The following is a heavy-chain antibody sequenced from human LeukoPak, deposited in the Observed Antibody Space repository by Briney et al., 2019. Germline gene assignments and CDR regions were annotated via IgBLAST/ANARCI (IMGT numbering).Heavy chain of an antibody. Sequence: GGSLRVSCAASGFTFSSYAMSWVRQAPGKGLEWVSAISGSGGSTYYADSVKGRFTISRDNSKNTLYLQMNSLRAEDTAVYYCATFKHYGDYFDYWGQGTLVTVSS. CDR2: ISGSGGST. CDR1: GFTFSSYA. J-gene: IGHJ4*02. CDR3: ATFKHYGDYFDY. V-gene: IGHV3-23*01. D-gene: IGHD4-17*01.